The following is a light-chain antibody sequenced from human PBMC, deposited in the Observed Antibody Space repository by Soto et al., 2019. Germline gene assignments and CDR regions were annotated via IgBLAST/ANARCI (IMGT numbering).Light chain of an antibody. Sequence: EIVLTQSPATLSFSPGERSTLACRASQSVSNDFLAWYQQKPGQAPRLLIYGASTRATDVPDRFSGSGSGADFTLSISRLEPEDFATYYCQHYNSYGTFGQGTKVDIK. J-gene: IGKJ1*01. CDR1: QSVSNDF. V-gene: IGKV3-20*01. CDR3: QHYNSYGT. CDR2: GAS.